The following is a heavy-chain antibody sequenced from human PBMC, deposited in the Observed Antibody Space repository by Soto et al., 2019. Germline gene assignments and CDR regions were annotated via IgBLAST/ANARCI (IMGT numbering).Heavy chain of an antibody. CDR1: GGSFSGYY. Sequence: SETLSLTCAVYGGSFSGYYWSWIRQPPGKGLEWIGEINHSGSTNYNPSLKSRVTISVDTSKNQFSLKLSSVTAADTAVYYCARLEGLATISYYFDFWGQGALVTVSS. J-gene: IGHJ4*02. CDR3: ARLEGLATISYYFDF. V-gene: IGHV4-34*01. CDR2: INHSGST. D-gene: IGHD3-9*01.